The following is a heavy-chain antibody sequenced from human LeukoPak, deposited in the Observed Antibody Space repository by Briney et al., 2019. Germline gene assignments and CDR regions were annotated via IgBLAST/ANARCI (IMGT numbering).Heavy chain of an antibody. CDR2: ISYDGSNK. V-gene: IGHV3-30*14. D-gene: IGHD4/OR15-4a*01. CDR3: ARRAGAYSHPYDY. Sequence: GGSLRLSCAASGFTFSSYAMHWVRQAPGKGLEWVAVISYDGSNKYNADSVKGRFTISRDNSKNTLYLQMNSLRAEDTAVYYCARRAGAYSHPYDYWGQGTLVTASS. CDR1: GFTFSSYA. J-gene: IGHJ4*02.